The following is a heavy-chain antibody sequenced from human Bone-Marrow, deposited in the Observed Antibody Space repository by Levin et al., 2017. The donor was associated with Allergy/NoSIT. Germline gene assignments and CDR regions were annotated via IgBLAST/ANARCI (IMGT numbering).Heavy chain of an antibody. CDR2: IYSSGST. V-gene: IGHV4-59*01. D-gene: IGHD6-13*01. CDR1: GGSISGYY. CDR3: ARGAVYSGSWYWYFGL. Sequence: SQTLSLTCTVSGGSISGYYWSWIRQPPGKGLEWIGCIYSSGSTNHNPSLKSRVTISVDTSKNQFSLKLNSVTAADTAVYYCARGAVYSGSWYWYFGLWGRGTLVTVSS. J-gene: IGHJ2*01.